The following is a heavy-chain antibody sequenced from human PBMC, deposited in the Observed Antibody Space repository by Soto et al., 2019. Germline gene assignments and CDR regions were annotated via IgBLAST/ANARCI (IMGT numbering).Heavy chain of an antibody. J-gene: IGHJ6*02. Sequence: GASVKVSCKASGGTFSSYAISGVRQAHRQGLEWMGGIIPIFGTANYAQKFQGRVTITADESTSTAYMELSSLRSEDTAVYYCARNTRANWNYYYYYGMDVWGQGTTVTVSS. D-gene: IGHD1-1*01. CDR3: ARNTRANWNYYYYYGMDV. V-gene: IGHV1-69*13. CDR1: GGTFSSYA. CDR2: IIPIFGTA.